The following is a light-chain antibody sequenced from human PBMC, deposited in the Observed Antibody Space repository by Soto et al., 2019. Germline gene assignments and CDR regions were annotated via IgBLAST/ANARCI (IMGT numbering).Light chain of an antibody. CDR2: GAS. Sequence: EIVMTQSPATLSVSPGERATLSCRASQSVSSNLAWYQQKPGQAPRLLIYGASTRATGIPARFSGSGSGTEFTLTISSPQSEDFAVYYCQQYNNWPPGVTFGQGTRLEIK. J-gene: IGKJ5*01. CDR1: QSVSSN. CDR3: QQYNNWPPGVT. V-gene: IGKV3-15*01.